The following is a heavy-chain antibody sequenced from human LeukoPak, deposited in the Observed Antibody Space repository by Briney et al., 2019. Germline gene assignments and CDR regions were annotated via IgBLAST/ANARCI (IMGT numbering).Heavy chain of an antibody. CDR3: ARRYCSSISCSYPFDP. J-gene: IGHJ5*02. CDR1: GVSISGYY. Sequence: SETLSLTCTVSGVSISGYYWSWIRQPPGKGLEWIGDIYYSGSTNYNPSLKSRVTISVDTSKSQISLKLSSVTVADTAVYYCARRYCSSISCSYPFDPWGQGTLVTVSS. CDR2: IYYSGST. D-gene: IGHD2-2*01. V-gene: IGHV4-59*08.